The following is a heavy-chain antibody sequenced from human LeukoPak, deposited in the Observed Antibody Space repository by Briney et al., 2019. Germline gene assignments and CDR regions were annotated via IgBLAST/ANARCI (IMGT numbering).Heavy chain of an antibody. D-gene: IGHD2-2*01. CDR1: GFTFSSYA. Sequence: GGSLRLSCAASGFTFSSYAMGWVRQAPGKGLEWVSAISGSGGSTYYADSVKGRFTISRDNSKNTLYLQMNSLRAEDTAVYYCAKDVSAAITNWFDPWGQGTLVTVSS. V-gene: IGHV3-23*01. J-gene: IGHJ5*02. CDR2: ISGSGGST. CDR3: AKDVSAAITNWFDP.